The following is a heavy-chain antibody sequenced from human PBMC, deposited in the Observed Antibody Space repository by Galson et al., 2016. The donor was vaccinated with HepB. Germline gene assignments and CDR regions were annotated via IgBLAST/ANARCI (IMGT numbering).Heavy chain of an antibody. D-gene: IGHD3-10*01. CDR2: IRGDGIVS. CDR3: SREMTGSYFD. Sequence: SLRLSCAASGFTFNAHWMNWVRQAPGKGLEWVANIRGDGIVSYYAESVRGRFTISRDNAKNSLYLQMNGLIVDETAVYYCSREMTGSYFDWGQGTLVTVSS. CDR1: GFTFNAHW. J-gene: IGHJ4*02. V-gene: IGHV3-7*01.